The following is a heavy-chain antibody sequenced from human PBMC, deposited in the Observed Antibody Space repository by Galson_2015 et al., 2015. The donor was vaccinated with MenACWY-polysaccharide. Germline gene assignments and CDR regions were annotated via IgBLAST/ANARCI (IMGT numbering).Heavy chain of an antibody. CDR1: GFTFGDYY. Sequence: SLRLSCAASGFTFGDYYMTWIRQAPGKGLEWVSDISCNGGTISYADSVKGRFTISRDNAKNSLYLQMNSLRAEDTAVYYCASASDSGGCLNAFDIWGHGTVVTVSS. CDR2: ISCNGGTI. V-gene: IGHV3-11*01. CDR3: ASASDSGGCLNAFDI. J-gene: IGHJ3*02. D-gene: IGHD6-19*01.